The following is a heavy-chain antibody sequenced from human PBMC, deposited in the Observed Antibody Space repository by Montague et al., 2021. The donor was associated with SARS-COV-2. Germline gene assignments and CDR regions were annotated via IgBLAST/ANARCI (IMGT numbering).Heavy chain of an antibody. CDR2: IYHGGAV. J-gene: IGHJ3*02. V-gene: IGHV4-59*01. CDR1: GGSITGYY. Sequence: SETLSLTCTVSGGSITGYYWSWLRRSPGKGLEWIAYIYHGGAVNYNPSLGSRVTISTDTSKNQLSLKVNSLTAADTAVYYCVRDHPYGGPRGAYDIWGQGTVVTVSS. CDR3: VRDHPYGGPRGAYDI. D-gene: IGHD4-23*01.